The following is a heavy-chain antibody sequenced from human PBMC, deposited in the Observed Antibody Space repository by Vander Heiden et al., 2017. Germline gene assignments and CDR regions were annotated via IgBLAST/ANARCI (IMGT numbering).Heavy chain of an antibody. D-gene: IGHD2-15*01. CDR3: AKDFGDGGNSFDY. CDR2: ISWNSGSI. Sequence: EVQLVESGGGLVQPGRSLRLSCAASGFTFDDYAMRWVRQAPGKGLEWVSGISWNSGSIGYADSVKGRFTISRDNAKNSLYLQMNSLRAEDTALYYCAKDFGDGGNSFDYWGQGTLVTVSS. V-gene: IGHV3-9*01. J-gene: IGHJ4*02. CDR1: GFTFDDYA.